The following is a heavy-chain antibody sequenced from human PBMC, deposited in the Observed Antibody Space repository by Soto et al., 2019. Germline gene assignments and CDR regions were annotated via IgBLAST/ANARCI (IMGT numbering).Heavy chain of an antibody. V-gene: IGHV3-23*01. CDR2: ISGSGGST. J-gene: IGHJ5*02. Sequence: GGSLRLSCAASGFTFSSYAMSWVRQAPGKGLEWVSAISGSGGSTYYADSAKGRFTISRDNSKNTLYLQMNSLRAEDTAVYYCAKKAGSGSGYSYNWFDPWGQGTLVTVSS. CDR3: AKKAGSGSGYSYNWFDP. CDR1: GFTFSSYA. D-gene: IGHD3-22*01.